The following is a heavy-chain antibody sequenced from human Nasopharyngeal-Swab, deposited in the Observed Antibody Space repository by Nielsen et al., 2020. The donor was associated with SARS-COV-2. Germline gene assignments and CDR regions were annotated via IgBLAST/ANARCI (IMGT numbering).Heavy chain of an antibody. V-gene: IGHV3-48*03. J-gene: IGHJ4*02. CDR1: GFTFSSYG. Sequence: GGSLRLSCAASGFTFSSYGMNWVRQAPGKGLEWVSYISSSGSTIYYADSVKGRFTISRDNAKNSLYLQMNSLRAEDTAVYYCARVGLHYYDSSGPFDYWGQGTLVTVSS. CDR3: ARVGLHYYDSSGPFDY. CDR2: ISSSGSTI. D-gene: IGHD3-22*01.